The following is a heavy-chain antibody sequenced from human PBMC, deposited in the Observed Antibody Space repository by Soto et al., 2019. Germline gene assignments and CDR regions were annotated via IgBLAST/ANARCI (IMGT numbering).Heavy chain of an antibody. V-gene: IGHV3-33*01. CDR2: IWYDGSNK. CDR1: GFTFSSYG. J-gene: IGHJ3*01. D-gene: IGHD2-21*01. CDR3: ARALCGGDCYSGDAFDX. Sequence: PGGSLRLSCAASGFTFSSYGMHWVRQAPGKGLEWVAVIWYDGSNKYYADSVKGRFTISRDNSKNTLYLQMNSLRAEDTAVYYCARALCGGDCYSGDAFDXWGQGTMVTVSS.